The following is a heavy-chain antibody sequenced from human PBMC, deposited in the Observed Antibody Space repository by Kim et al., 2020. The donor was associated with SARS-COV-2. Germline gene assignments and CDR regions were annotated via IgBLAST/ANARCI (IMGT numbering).Heavy chain of an antibody. CDR3: ATAAAGSSDRTDYYYYYYMDV. Sequence: GGSLRLSCAASGFTFSTYATHWVRQAPGKGLEWVSLISYDGTNKYYADSVKGRFTVSRDNSKSTLFLQMNSLRPDDTAVYYCATAAAGSSDRTDYYYYYYMDVWGKGTAVTVSS. CDR2: ISYDGTNK. CDR1: GFTFSTYA. D-gene: IGHD3-22*01. V-gene: IGHV3-30-3*01. J-gene: IGHJ6*03.